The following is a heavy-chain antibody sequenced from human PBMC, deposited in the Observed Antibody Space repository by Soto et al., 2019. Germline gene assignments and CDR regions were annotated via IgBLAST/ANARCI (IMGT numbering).Heavy chain of an antibody. CDR1: SCG. Sequence: SCGVGWPCQDKGKGLEWMGWISAYNGNTNYAQKLQGRVTMTTDTSTSTAYMELRSLRSDDTAVYYCARDRGSINYDFWSGYYRAGPDAFDIWGQGTMVTVSS. J-gene: IGHJ3*02. V-gene: IGHV1-18*01. D-gene: IGHD3-3*01. CDR3: ARDRGSINYDFWSGYYRAGPDAFDI. CDR2: ISAYNGNT.